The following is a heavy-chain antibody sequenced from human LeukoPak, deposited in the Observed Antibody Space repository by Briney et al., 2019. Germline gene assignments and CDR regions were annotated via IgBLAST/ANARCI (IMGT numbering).Heavy chain of an antibody. CDR1: GGSFSGYY. J-gene: IGHJ6*03. V-gene: IGHV4-34*01. D-gene: IGHD6-13*01. Sequence: SETLSLTCAVYGGSFSGYYWSWIRQPPGKGLEWIGEINHSGSTNYNPSLKSRVTISVDTSKNQFSLKLSSVTAADTAVYYCAREGGSSWYSRDYYYMDVWGKGSTVAVSS. CDR2: INHSGST. CDR3: AREGGSSWYSRDYYYMDV.